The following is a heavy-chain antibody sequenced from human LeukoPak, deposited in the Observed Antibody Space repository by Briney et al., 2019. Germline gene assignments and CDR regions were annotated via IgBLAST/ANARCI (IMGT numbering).Heavy chain of an antibody. CDR3: ARVSGLERYHSIFDY. CDR2: INPNSGGT. J-gene: IGHJ4*02. Sequence: GASVKVSCKASGYTFTGYYMHWVRQAPGQGLEWMGWINPNSGGTNYAQKFQGRVTMTRDTSISTAYMELSRLRSDDTAVYYCARVSGLERYHSIFDYWGQGTLVTVSS. CDR1: GYTFTGYY. V-gene: IGHV1-2*02. D-gene: IGHD1-1*01.